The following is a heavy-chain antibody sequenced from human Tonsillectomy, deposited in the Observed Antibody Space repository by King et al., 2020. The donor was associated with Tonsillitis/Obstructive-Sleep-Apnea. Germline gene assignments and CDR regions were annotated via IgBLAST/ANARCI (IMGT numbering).Heavy chain of an antibody. J-gene: IGHJ4*02. V-gene: IGHV2-70*01. Sequence: VTLKESGTALVKPTQTLTLTCTFSGFSLSTSGMCVSWIRQPPGKALEWLALIDWDDDKYYSTSLKTRLTISKDTSKNQVVLTMTNMDPVDTATYYCARTTGAAATPYFDYWGQGTLVTVSS. CDR3: ARTTGAAATPYFDY. CDR2: IDWDDDK. CDR1: GFSLSTSGMC. D-gene: IGHD6-13*01.